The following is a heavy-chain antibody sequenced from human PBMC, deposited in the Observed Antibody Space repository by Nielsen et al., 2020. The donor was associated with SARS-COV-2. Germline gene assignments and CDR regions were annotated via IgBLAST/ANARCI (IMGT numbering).Heavy chain of an antibody. CDR3: ARGGDYQLDY. J-gene: IGHJ4*02. D-gene: IGHD4-17*01. V-gene: IGHV3-30-3*01. CDR1: GFTFSSYA. CDR2: ISYDGSNK. Sequence: GESLKISCAASGFTFSSYAMHWVRQAPGKGLEWVAVISYDGSNKYYADSVKGRFTISRDNSKNTLYLQMNSLRAEDTAVYYCARGGDYQLDYWGQGTLVTVSS.